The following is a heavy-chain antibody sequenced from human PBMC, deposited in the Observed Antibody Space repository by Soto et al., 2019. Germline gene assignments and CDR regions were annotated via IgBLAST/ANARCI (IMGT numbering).Heavy chain of an antibody. Sequence: SETLSLTCTVSGGSVSSGSYYWSWIRQPPGKGLEWIGYIYYSGSTKYNPSLKSRVTISVDTSKNQLSLKLSSVTAVDTAVYYCATAFTFYYDSSGFFQYWGQGTLVTVSS. CDR3: ATAFTFYYDSSGFFQY. CDR1: GGSVSSGSYY. D-gene: IGHD3-22*01. J-gene: IGHJ4*02. V-gene: IGHV4-61*01. CDR2: IYYSGST.